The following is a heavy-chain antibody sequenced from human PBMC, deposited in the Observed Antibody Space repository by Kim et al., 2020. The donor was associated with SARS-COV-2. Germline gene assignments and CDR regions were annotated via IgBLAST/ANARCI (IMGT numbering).Heavy chain of an antibody. CDR3: ARDGFYLDIVAPYLDY. CDR1: GYTFTSYA. CDR2: INAGNGNT. D-gene: IGHD5-12*01. J-gene: IGHJ4*02. V-gene: IGHV1-3*01. Sequence: ASVKVSCKASGYTFTSYAMHWVRQAPGQRLEWMGWINAGNGNTKYSQKFQGRVTITRDTSASTAYMELSSLRSEDTAVYYCARDGFYLDIVAPYLDYWGQGTLVTVSS.